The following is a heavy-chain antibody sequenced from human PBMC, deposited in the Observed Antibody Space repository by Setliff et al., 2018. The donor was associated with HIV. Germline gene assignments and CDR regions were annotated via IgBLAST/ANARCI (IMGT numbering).Heavy chain of an antibody. CDR1: GGSVTSGNFY. CDR3: ASDRYDSTSYYWYFDL. V-gene: IGHV4-61*02. Sequence: SETLSLTCTVSGGSVTSGNFYWSWIRQPAGKGLEWIGRIHTSGSTNYNPSLKSRVTISLDTSKNQFSLKLSSVTAADTAVYYCASDRYDSTSYYWYFDLWGRGTLVTVSS. D-gene: IGHD3-22*01. J-gene: IGHJ2*01. CDR2: IHTSGST.